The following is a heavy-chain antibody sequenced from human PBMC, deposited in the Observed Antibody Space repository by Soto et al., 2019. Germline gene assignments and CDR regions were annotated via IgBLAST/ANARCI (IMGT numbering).Heavy chain of an antibody. J-gene: IGHJ4*02. CDR1: GGSISTYF. CDR3: ARAGTAMVTLDY. CDR2: IYYSGST. D-gene: IGHD5-18*01. Sequence: SETLSLTCSVSGGSISTYFWSWIRQPPGKGLEWIGYIYYSGSTNYNPSLKSRVTISVDTSKNQFSLRLSSVTPADTAVYYCARAGTAMVTLDYWGQGTLVTVSS. V-gene: IGHV4-59*01.